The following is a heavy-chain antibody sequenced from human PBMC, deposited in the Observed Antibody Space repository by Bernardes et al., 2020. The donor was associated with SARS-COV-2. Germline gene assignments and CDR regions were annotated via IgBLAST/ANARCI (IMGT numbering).Heavy chain of an antibody. V-gene: IGHV3-23*01. J-gene: IGHJ4*02. CDR2: ISGSGDST. Sequence: GGSLRLSCAASGFTFRTSAMSWVRQAPGKGLEWVSAISGSGDSTYYADSVKGRFTISRDNSKSTLYLQLNSLRAEDTAVYYCVKDLAGGYWGQGTLVTVSS. D-gene: IGHD3-10*01. CDR1: GFTFRTSA. CDR3: VKDLAGGY.